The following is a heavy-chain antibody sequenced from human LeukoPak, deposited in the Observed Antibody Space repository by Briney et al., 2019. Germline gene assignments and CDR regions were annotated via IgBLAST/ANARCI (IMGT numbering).Heavy chain of an antibody. J-gene: IGHJ4*02. CDR3: ARGRIAAAVDFDY. CDR1: GGSISSGGYY. Sequence: SETLSLTCTVSGGSISSGGYYWSWIRQHPGKGLEWIGYIYYSGSTYYNPSLKSRVTISVDTSKNQFSLKLSSVTAADTAVYYCARGRIAAAVDFDYWGQGTLVTVSS. D-gene: IGHD6-13*01. CDR2: IYYSGST. V-gene: IGHV4-31*03.